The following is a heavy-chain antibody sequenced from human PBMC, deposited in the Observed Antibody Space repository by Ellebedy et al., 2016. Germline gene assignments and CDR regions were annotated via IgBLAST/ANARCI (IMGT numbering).Heavy chain of an antibody. J-gene: IGHJ3*02. CDR1: GYSFTSYW. D-gene: IGHD1-1*01. V-gene: IGHV5-51*01. CDR2: IYPGDSDT. CDR3: ARQMTPNSLGAFDI. Sequence: GESLKISXEASGYSFTSYWIGWVRQMPGKGLQWMGIIYPGDSDTRYSPSFQGQVTISADKSISTAYLQWSSLKASDTAMYYCARQMTPNSLGAFDIWGQGTMVTVSS.